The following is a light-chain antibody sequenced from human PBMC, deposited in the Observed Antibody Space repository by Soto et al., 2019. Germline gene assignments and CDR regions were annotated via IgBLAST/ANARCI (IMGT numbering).Light chain of an antibody. CDR2: EVT. CDR1: TSDFGAYDY. Sequence: QSGLPQPASLRGFLGQSITISSPGTTSDFGAYDYFSWYQHHPGKAPKLMIFEVTNRPAGVSDRFSGSKSGNTACLTISGLQAEDEADYYCCSHRSSSPHFVFGNGTKVTVL. CDR3: CSHRSSSPHFV. J-gene: IGLJ1*01. V-gene: IGLV2-14*01.